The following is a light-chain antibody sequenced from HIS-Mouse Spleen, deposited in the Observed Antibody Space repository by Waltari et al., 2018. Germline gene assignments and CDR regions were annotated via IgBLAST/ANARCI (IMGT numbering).Light chain of an antibody. Sequence: QSALTQPASVSGSPGQSITISCTGTSSDVGGYNYVSWYQQHPVKAPKLMIYDVSNRPPGVSHRFSGSRSGNTASLTISGLQAEDEADYYCSSYTSSSFNVVFGGGTKLTVL. CDR2: DVS. J-gene: IGLJ2*01. CDR1: SSDVGGYNY. V-gene: IGLV2-14*03. CDR3: SSYTSSSFNVV.